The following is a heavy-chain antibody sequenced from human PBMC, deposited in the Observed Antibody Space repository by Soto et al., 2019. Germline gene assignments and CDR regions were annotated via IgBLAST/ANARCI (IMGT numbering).Heavy chain of an antibody. J-gene: IGHJ5*02. CDR1: VFSLSNARMG. V-gene: IGHV2-26*01. CDR3: ARMSSSWYINWFDP. CDR2: IFSNDEK. D-gene: IGHD6-13*01. Sequence: QVTLKESGPGLVKPTETLTLTCTVSVFSLSNARMGVSWIRQPPGKALEWLAHIFSNDEKSYSTTLKSRLTISKDTSKRQVVLTMTNMDPVDTATYYCARMSSSWYINWFDPWGQGTLVTVSS.